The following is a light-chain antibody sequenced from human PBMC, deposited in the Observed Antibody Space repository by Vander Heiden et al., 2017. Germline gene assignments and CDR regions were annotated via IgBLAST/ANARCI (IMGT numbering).Light chain of an antibody. CDR3: QQYGSSSWT. V-gene: IGKV3-20*01. CDR1: QSVSSSY. J-gene: IGKJ1*01. CDR2: GAS. Sequence: EIALTQSPGTLSLSPGVRATLSCRASQSVSSSYLAWYQQKPGQAPRLLIYGASSRATGIPDRFSGSGSGTDFTLTISRLEPEDFAVYYCQQYGSSSWTFGQGTKVEIK.